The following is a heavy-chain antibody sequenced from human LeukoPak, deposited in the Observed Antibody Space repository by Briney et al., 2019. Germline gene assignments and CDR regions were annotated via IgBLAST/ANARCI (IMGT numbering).Heavy chain of an antibody. CDR3: ARGRDGDDY. J-gene: IGHJ4*02. V-gene: IGHV4-30-2*01. Sequence: PSETLSLTCAVSGDSISSGGYSWSWVRQPPGKGLEWIGEINHSGSTNYNPSLKSRVTISVDTSKNQFSLKLSSVTAADTAVYYCARGRDGDDYWGQGTLVTVSS. D-gene: IGHD4-17*01. CDR1: GDSISSGGYS. CDR2: INHSGST.